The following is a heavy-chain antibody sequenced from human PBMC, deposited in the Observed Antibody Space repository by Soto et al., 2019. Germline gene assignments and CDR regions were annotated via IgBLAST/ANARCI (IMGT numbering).Heavy chain of an antibody. CDR2: ISYDGSNK. V-gene: IGHV3-30*18. Sequence: GGSLRLSCAASGFTFSSYGMHWVRQAPGKGLEWVAVISYDGSNKYYADSVKGRFTISRDNSKNTLYLQMNSLRAEDTAVYYCAKDPRYYDREGSHQYDAFDIWGQGTMVTVSS. J-gene: IGHJ3*02. CDR3: AKDPRYYDREGSHQYDAFDI. D-gene: IGHD3-22*01. CDR1: GFTFSSYG.